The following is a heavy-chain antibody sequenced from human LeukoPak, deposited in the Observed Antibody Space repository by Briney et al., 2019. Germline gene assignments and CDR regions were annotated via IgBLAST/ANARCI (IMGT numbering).Heavy chain of an antibody. Sequence: SGTLSLTCTVSGGSISSSSYYWGWIRQPPGKGLEWIGSIYYNGSTYYNPSLKSRVTISVDTSKNQFSLKLSSVTAADTAVYYCAASPDYYDSSAGQFDYWGQGTLVTVSS. CDR2: IYYNGST. CDR1: GGSISSSSYY. D-gene: IGHD3-22*01. CDR3: AASPDYYDSSAGQFDY. V-gene: IGHV4-39*01. J-gene: IGHJ4*02.